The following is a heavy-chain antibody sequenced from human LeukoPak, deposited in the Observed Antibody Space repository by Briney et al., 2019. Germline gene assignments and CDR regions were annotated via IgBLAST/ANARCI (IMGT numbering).Heavy chain of an antibody. CDR3: ARAQKITFSSGWYSFDY. CDR2: IYHSGST. D-gene: IGHD6-19*01. Sequence: PSGTLSLTCAVSGGSISSSNWWTWVRQPPGKGLEWIGEIYHSGSTNYNPSLKSRVTISVDKSKNQFSLKLSSVTAADTAVYYCARAQKITFSSGWYSFDYWGQGTLVTVSS. J-gene: IGHJ4*02. CDR1: GGSISSSNW. V-gene: IGHV4-4*02.